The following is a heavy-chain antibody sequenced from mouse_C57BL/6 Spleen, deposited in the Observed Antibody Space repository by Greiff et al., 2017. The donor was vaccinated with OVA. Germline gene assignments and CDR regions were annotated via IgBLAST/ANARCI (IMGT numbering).Heavy chain of an antibody. CDR2: IHPNSGST. J-gene: IGHJ2*01. CDR1: GYTFTSYW. V-gene: IGHV1-64*01. Sequence: QVQLQQPGAELVKPGASVKLSCKASGYTFTSYWMHWVKQRPGQGLEWIGMIHPNSGSTNYNEKFKSKATLTVDKSASTAYMQLSSLTSEDSAVYYCASYYDSSYEVYWGQGTTLTVSS. D-gene: IGHD1-1*01. CDR3: ASYYDSSYEVY.